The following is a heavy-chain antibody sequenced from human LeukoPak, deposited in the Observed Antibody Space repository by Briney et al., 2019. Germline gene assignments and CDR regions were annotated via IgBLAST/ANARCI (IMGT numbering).Heavy chain of an antibody. Sequence: GGSLILTCAASGFTFNSYAMHWVRQAPGKGLEWVAFIRYDGSYEYYADSVKGRFTISRDNSKTTLYLQMNSLRSEDTAVYYCAKDGGLHLYYYYNYMDIWGKGTTVTDSS. CDR2: IRYDGSYE. J-gene: IGHJ6*03. D-gene: IGHD5-24*01. CDR3: AKDGGLHLYYYYNYMDI. CDR1: GFTFNSYA. V-gene: IGHV3-30*02.